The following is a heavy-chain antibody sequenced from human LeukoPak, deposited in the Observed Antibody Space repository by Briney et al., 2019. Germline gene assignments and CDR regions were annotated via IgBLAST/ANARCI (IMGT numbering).Heavy chain of an antibody. CDR2: INHSGST. Sequence: KASETLSLTCAAYGGSFSGYYWSWIRQPPGKGLEWIGEINHSGSTNYNPSLKSRVTISVDTSKNQFSLKLGSVTAADTAVYYCARCRIAARPVWFDYWGQGTLVTVSS. CDR3: ARCRIAARPVWFDY. CDR1: GGSFSGYY. J-gene: IGHJ4*02. D-gene: IGHD6-6*01. V-gene: IGHV4-34*01.